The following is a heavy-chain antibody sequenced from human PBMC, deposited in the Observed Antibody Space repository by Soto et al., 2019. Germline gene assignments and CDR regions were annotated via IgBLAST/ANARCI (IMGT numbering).Heavy chain of an antibody. J-gene: IGHJ4*02. CDR2: ISNSGSHM. D-gene: IGHD3-22*01. V-gene: IGHV3-21*03. CDR1: AITFSNYY. Sequence: EVQLVESGGGLVKPGESLRLSCAASAITFSNYYMNWIRQAPGKGLEWVSSISNSGSHMFYAYSVKGRFTISRDNAKNSLYLQMNSLRADDTGVYYCAGTYDSLDYWGQGTLVTVSS. CDR3: AGTYDSLDY.